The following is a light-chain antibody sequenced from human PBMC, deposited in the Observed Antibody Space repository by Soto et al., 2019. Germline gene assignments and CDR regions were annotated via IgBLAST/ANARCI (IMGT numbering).Light chain of an antibody. J-gene: IGLJ1*01. CDR2: EVS. Sequence: QSALTQPASVSGSPGQSITISCSGTSSDIGGYNYVSWYQQHPGKAPKLLIYEVSHRPSRVSNRFSASKSGNTASLTISGLQTEDEADYYCSSYTSSTTLYVFGTGTKATVL. CDR3: SSYTSSTTLYV. CDR1: SSDIGGYNY. V-gene: IGLV2-14*01.